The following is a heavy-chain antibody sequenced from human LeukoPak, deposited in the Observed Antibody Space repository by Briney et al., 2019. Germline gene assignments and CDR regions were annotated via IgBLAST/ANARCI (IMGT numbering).Heavy chain of an antibody. J-gene: IGHJ3*02. Sequence: SETLSLTCAVYGGSFSGYYWSWIRQPPGKGLEWIGEINHSGSTNYNPSLKSRVTISVDTSKNQFSLKLSSVTAADTAVYYCARVSGYYYDSSGSSVVHPHAFDIWGQGTMVTVSS. CDR2: INHSGST. CDR3: ARVSGYYYDSSGSSVVHPHAFDI. D-gene: IGHD3-22*01. V-gene: IGHV4-34*01. CDR1: GGSFSGYY.